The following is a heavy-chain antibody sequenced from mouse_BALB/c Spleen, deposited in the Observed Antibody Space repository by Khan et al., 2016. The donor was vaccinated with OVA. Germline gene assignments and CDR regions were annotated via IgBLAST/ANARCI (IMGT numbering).Heavy chain of an antibody. J-gene: IGHJ2*01. Sequence: QVQLQQSGPELVKPGASVKMSCKASGYTFTDYVISWVKQRTGQGLEWIGEIYPGSGSTYYHEKFKGKATLTADKSSNTAYMQLSSLTSEDSVVYFCARFYYGSKVYYFDYWGQGTTLTVSS. D-gene: IGHD1-1*01. CDR2: IYPGSGST. V-gene: IGHV1-77*01. CDR1: GYTFTDYV. CDR3: ARFYYGSKVYYFDY.